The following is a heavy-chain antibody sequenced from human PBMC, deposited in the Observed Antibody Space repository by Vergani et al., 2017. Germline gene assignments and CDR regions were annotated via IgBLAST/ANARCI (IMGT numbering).Heavy chain of an antibody. Sequence: QVQLQESGPGLVKPSETLSLTCTVSGGSISSYYWSWIRQPAGKGLEWIGRIYTSGSTNYNPSLKSRVTMSVDTSKNQFSLKLSSVTAADTAVYYCAAGLGYCSSTSCPEPQDAFDIWGQGTMVTVSS. CDR1: GGSISSYY. CDR3: AAGLGYCSSTSCPEPQDAFDI. V-gene: IGHV4-4*07. D-gene: IGHD2-2*01. J-gene: IGHJ3*02. CDR2: IYTSGST.